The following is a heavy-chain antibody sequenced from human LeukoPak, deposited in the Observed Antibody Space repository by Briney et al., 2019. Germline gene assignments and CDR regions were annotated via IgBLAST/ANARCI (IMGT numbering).Heavy chain of an antibody. CDR2: ISISGSTI. J-gene: IGHJ4*02. D-gene: IGHD6-13*01. V-gene: IGHV3-11*04. Sequence: GGSLRLSCAASGFTFSDYYMSWLRQAPGKGVEGVSYISISGSTIYYADSVKGRFTISRDNAKNSLYLQMNSLRAEDTAVYYCATGYSSSWSYYFDYWGQGTLVTVSS. CDR3: ATGYSSSWSYYFDY. CDR1: GFTFSDYY.